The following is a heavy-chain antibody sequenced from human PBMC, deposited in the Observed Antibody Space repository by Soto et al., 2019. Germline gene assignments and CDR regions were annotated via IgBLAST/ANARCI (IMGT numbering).Heavy chain of an antibody. CDR1: GGSISSSSYY. CDR3: ARQNVRGVYLDY. CDR2: IYYSGST. V-gene: IGHV4-39*01. J-gene: IGHJ4*02. Sequence: QLQLQESGPGLVKPSETLSLTCTVSGGSISSSSYYWGWIRQPPGKGLEWIGSIYYSGSTYYNPSLKSRVTISVDTSKNQFSLKLSSVTAADTAVYYCARQNVRGVYLDYWGQGTLVTVSS. D-gene: IGHD3-10*02.